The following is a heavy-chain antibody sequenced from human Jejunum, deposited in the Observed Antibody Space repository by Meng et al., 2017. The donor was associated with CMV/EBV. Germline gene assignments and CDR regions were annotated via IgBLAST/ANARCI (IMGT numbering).Heavy chain of an antibody. CDR3: VTEGFDY. J-gene: IGHJ4*02. Sequence: LSCEASGFTFSSYALSWVRQAPGKGLEWVSVISADGGSTNNADSVKGRFIVSRDNSKNTVYLQMNSLRAEDTAVYYCVTEGFDYWGQGSLVTVSS. CDR1: GFTFSSYA. CDR2: ISADGGST. V-gene: IGHV3-23*01.